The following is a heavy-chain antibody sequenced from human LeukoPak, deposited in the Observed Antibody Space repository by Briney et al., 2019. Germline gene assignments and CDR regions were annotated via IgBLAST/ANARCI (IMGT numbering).Heavy chain of an antibody. D-gene: IGHD6-19*01. CDR1: GFTFSSYA. Sequence: GGSLRLSCGASGFTFSSYAMHWVRQAPGKGLEWVAVISYDGSNKDYADSVKGRFTIFRDDSKNTLFLQMNSLRIDDTAVYYCARLKAVAGPHYYFDYWGQGTLVTVSS. J-gene: IGHJ4*02. CDR2: ISYDGSNK. V-gene: IGHV3-30*04. CDR3: ARLKAVAGPHYYFDY.